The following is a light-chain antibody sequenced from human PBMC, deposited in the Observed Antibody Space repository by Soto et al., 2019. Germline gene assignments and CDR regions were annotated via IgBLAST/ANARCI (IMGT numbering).Light chain of an antibody. V-gene: IGKV1-39*01. Sequence: DIQMTQSPSSLSASVGDRVTITCRASENIAKYLNWDQQKQGKAPKILIYGAASLQSGGPSRFSGSGSGTDFTLTISSPKPEDFAIYYCQQSFSTHALTFGGGTKVDIK. CDR1: ENIAKY. CDR3: QQSFSTHALT. J-gene: IGKJ4*01. CDR2: GAA.